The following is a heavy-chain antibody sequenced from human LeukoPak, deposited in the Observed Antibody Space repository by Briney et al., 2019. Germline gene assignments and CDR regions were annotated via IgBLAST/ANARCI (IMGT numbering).Heavy chain of an antibody. D-gene: IGHD3-3*01. CDR1: GFSFSSYW. V-gene: IGHV3-7*03. CDR2: IKQDGSEK. J-gene: IGHJ6*03. Sequence: GGSLRLSCAASGFSFSSYWMTWVRQAPGKGPEWVANIKQDGSEKYYADSVKGRFTISRDNAKNSLYLQMNSLRAEDTAVYYCARAPLRFLEWPYWYYMDVWGKGTTVTVSS. CDR3: ARAPLRFLEWPYWYYMDV.